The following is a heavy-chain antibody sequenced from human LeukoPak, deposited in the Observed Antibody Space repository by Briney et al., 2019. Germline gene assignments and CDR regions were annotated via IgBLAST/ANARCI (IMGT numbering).Heavy chain of an antibody. J-gene: IGHJ4*02. CDR1: GYTFTGYF. V-gene: IGHV1-69*13. Sequence: SVKVSCKASGYTFTGYFMHWVRQAPGQGLEWMGGIIPIFGTANYAQKFQGRVTITADESTSTAYMELSSLRSEDTAVYYCASLRGLEVATIMDYWGQGTLVTVSS. CDR2: IIPIFGTA. D-gene: IGHD5-12*01. CDR3: ASLRGLEVATIMDY.